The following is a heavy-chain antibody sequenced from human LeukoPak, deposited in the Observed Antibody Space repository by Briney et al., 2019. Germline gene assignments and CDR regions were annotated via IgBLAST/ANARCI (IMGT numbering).Heavy chain of an antibody. V-gene: IGHV3-9*03. Sequence: GGSLRLSCAASGFTFDDYTIHWVRQAPGKGLEWVSGITWNSAVLSYADSVKGRFTSSTDNAKNSPYLQMNSLRDEDMALYYCAKTRGKYGSGTYFDSWGQGTLVTVSS. CDR3: AKTRGKYGSGTYFDS. CDR2: ITWNSAVL. J-gene: IGHJ4*02. D-gene: IGHD3-10*01. CDR1: GFTFDDYT.